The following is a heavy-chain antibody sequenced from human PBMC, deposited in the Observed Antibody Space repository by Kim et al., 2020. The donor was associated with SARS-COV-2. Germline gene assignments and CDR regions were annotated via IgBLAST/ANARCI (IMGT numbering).Heavy chain of an antibody. Sequence: ASVKVSCKASGYTFTSYAMHWVRQAPGQRLEWMGWINAGNGNTKYSQKFQGRVTITRDTSASTAYMELSSLRSEDTAVYYCAREGAYLGMRGAFDIWGQGTMGTVSS. CDR2: INAGNGNT. D-gene: IGHD2-8*01. J-gene: IGHJ3*02. V-gene: IGHV1-3*01. CDR1: GYTFTSYA. CDR3: AREGAYLGMRGAFDI.